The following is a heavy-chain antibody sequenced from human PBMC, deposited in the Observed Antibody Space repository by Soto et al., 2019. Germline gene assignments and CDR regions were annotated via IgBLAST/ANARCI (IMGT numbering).Heavy chain of an antibody. V-gene: IGHV4-39*01. CDR2: IYYSGST. J-gene: IGHJ4*02. CDR3: ARLPWGSYYTHAVSAFDY. D-gene: IGHD1-26*01. CDR1: GGSISSSSYY. Sequence: QLQLQESGPGLVKPSETLSLTCTVSGGSISSSSYYWGWIRQPPGKGLEWIGSIYYSGSTYYNPSLKSRVTISVDTSKNQFSLKLSSVTAADTAVYYCARLPWGSYYTHAVSAFDYWGQGTLVTVSS.